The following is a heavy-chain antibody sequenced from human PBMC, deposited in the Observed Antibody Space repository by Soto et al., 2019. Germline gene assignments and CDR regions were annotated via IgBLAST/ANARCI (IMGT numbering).Heavy chain of an antibody. V-gene: IGHV1-69*02. CDR3: ARAWAVVVVAATGADAFDI. CDR1: GGTFSSYT. Sequence: QVPLVQSGAEVKKPGSSVKVSCKASGGTFSSYTISWVRQAPGQGLEWMGRIIPILGIANYAQKFQGRVTITADKSTSTAYMELSSLRSEDTAVYYCARAWAVVVVAATGADAFDIWGQGTMVTVSS. J-gene: IGHJ3*02. CDR2: IIPILGIA. D-gene: IGHD2-15*01.